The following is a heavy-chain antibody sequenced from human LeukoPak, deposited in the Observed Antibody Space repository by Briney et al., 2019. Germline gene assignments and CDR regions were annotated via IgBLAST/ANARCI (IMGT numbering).Heavy chain of an antibody. D-gene: IGHD1-26*01. CDR3: ARGLTRSIVGATTGLGAFDI. CDR2: INPNSGGT. J-gene: IGHJ3*02. Sequence: ASVTVSCKASGYTFTGYYMHWVRQAPGQGLEWMGWINPNSGGTNYAQKFQGRVTMTSDTSISTAYMDLSRLRSDDTAVYYCARGLTRSIVGATTGLGAFDIWGQGTMVTVSS. CDR1: GYTFTGYY. V-gene: IGHV1-2*02.